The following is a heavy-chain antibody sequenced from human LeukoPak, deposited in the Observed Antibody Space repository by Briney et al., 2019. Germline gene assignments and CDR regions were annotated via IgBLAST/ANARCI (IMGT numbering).Heavy chain of an antibody. CDR1: GFTFDDYA. D-gene: IGHD3-10*01. Sequence: PGRSLRLSCAASGFTFDDYAMPWVRQAPGKGLEWVSGISWNSGSIGYADSVKGRFTISRDNAKNSLYLQMNSLRAEDTALYYCAKLPSSYGSGSQVDYWGQGTLVTVSS. J-gene: IGHJ4*02. CDR2: ISWNSGSI. V-gene: IGHV3-9*01. CDR3: AKLPSSYGSGSQVDY.